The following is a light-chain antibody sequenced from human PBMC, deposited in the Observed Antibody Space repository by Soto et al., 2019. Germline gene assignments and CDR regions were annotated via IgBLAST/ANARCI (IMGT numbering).Light chain of an antibody. Sequence: EIVMIQSPDSLTLSLGDRATISCTSSQSAFHNSNNKNFLAWYQQKPGQPPKLLIYWASTREPGVPDRFTGSGSGTDFTLTISNLQAEDVAVYYCQQYSGPPWTFGQGTKVDIK. CDR1: QSAFHNSNNKNF. V-gene: IGKV4-1*01. CDR3: QQYSGPPWT. CDR2: WAS. J-gene: IGKJ1*01.